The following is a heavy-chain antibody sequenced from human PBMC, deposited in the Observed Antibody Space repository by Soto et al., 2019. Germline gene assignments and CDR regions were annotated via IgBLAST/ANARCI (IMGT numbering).Heavy chain of an antibody. CDR3: AIVRVADSPLDH. Sequence: PGGSLRLSCEGSGFIFSNNGMHWVRQAPGKGLEWVAFMSYDGSAKFLADSVKGRFTISRDNSKSTLFLHMSSLRAEDTAMYYCAIVRVADSPLDHWGQGTLVTDSS. D-gene: IGHD3-10*02. V-gene: IGHV3-30*02. J-gene: IGHJ4*02. CDR2: MSYDGSAK. CDR1: GFIFSNNG.